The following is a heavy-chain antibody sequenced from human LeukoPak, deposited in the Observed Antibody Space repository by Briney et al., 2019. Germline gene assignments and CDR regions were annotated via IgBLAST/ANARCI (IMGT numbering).Heavy chain of an antibody. CDR2: ISGSGGST. D-gene: IGHD3-22*01. Sequence: GGSLRLSCAASGFTFSSYAMSWVRQAPGKGLEWVSAISGSGGSTYYADSVKGRFTISRDNSKNMLYLQMNSLRAEDTAVYYCAKDQWSSGSLDAFDIWGQGTMVTVSS. V-gene: IGHV3-23*01. CDR1: GFTFSSYA. CDR3: AKDQWSSGSLDAFDI. J-gene: IGHJ3*02.